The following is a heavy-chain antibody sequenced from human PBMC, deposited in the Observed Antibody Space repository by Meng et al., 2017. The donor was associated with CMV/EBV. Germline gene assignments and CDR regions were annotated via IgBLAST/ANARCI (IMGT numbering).Heavy chain of an antibody. Sequence: SETLSLTCTVSGGSISSYYWSWIRQPPGKGLEWIGYIYYSGSTNYNPSLKSRVTISVDTSKNQFSLKRSSVTAADTAVYYCARAGGAFDIWGQGTMVTVSS. CDR2: IYYSGST. V-gene: IGHV4-59*01. J-gene: IGHJ3*02. CDR3: ARAGGAFDI. CDR1: GGSISSYY. D-gene: IGHD1-26*01.